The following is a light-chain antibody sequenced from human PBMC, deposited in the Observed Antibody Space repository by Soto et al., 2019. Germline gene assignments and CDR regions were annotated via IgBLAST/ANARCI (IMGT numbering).Light chain of an antibody. CDR2: EVS. V-gene: IGLV2-18*01. CDR1: SSDVGSYNR. Sequence: QSALTQPPSVSGSPGQSVTISCTGTSSDVGSYNRVSWYQQPPDTAPKLMIYEVSNRPSGVPDRFSGSKSGNTASLTISGLQAEDEADYYCSLYTSSSTLVFGGGTKVTVL. J-gene: IGLJ3*02. CDR3: SLYTSSSTLV.